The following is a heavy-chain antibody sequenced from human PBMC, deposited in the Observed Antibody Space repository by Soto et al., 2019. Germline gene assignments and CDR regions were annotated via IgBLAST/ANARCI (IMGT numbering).Heavy chain of an antibody. CDR1: GFTFSSYG. Sequence: HPGGSLRLSCAASGFTFSSYGMHWVRQAPGKGLEWVAVIWYDGSNKYYADSVKGRFTISRDNSKNTLYLQMNSLRAEDTAVYYCARAYCGGDCYAYYYYGMDVWGQGTTVTVSS. CDR3: ARAYCGGDCYAYYYYGMDV. CDR2: IWYDGSNK. J-gene: IGHJ6*02. D-gene: IGHD2-21*02. V-gene: IGHV3-33*01.